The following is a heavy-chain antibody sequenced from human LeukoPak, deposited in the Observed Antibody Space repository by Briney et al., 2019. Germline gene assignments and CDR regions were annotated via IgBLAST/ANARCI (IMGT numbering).Heavy chain of an antibody. CDR3: ARDLAVAGRGDAFDI. D-gene: IGHD6-19*01. V-gene: IGHV4-4*07. CDR2: VDTSGST. Sequence: SETLSLTCTVSGGSISSYYWSWVRQPAGKGLEWDWRVDTSGSTNYKPPLKSRVTMQVDTSKDQFSLKLSSVTAADTAVDYCARDLAVAGRGDAFDIWGQGTMVSVSS. CDR1: GGSISSYY. J-gene: IGHJ3*02.